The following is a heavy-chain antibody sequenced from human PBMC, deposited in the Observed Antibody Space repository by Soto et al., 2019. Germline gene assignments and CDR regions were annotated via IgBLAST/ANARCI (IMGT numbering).Heavy chain of an antibody. V-gene: IGHV1-69*13. J-gene: IGHJ6*02. CDR3: ASGTSGYSYGYYYYGMDV. Sequence: SVKVSCKASGGTFSSYAISWVRQAPGQGLEWMGGIIPIFGTANYAQKFQGRVTITADESTSTAYMELSSLRSEDTAVYYCASGTSGYSYGYYYYGMDVWGQGTTVTVSS. CDR1: GGTFSSYA. D-gene: IGHD5-18*01. CDR2: IIPIFGTA.